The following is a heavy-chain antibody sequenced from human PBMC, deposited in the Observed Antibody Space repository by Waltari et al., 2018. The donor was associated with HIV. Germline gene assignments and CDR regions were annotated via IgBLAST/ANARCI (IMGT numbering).Heavy chain of an antibody. CDR3: ASLYWGNKAFDI. Sequence: QVQLQQSGPGLVKPSQTLSLTCAISGDSVSGNSGAWNWIRQSPSRGLEWLVRPYYTTTTYNAYALSVTTLIRFNPVTSKNQVALKVTAVTPEDTAVYYCASLYWGNKAFDIWGQGTMVTVSS. CDR1: GDSVSGNSGA. D-gene: IGHD3-16*01. V-gene: IGHV6-1*01. CDR2: PYYTTTTYN. J-gene: IGHJ3*02.